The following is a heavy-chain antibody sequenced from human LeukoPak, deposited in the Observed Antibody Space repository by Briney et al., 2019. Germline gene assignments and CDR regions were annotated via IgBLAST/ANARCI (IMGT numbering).Heavy chain of an antibody. CDR2: ISAKNGNT. CDR1: GCTFNNYG. D-gene: IGHD6-25*01. Sequence: ASVKVSCKASGCTFNNYGITWARQAPGQGLEWMGWISAKNGNTDYAQHLQGRVTMTTDTSTSTAYMELRSLRSDDTAVYYCARTYSAYSSDSEFDHWGQGTLSPSPQ. V-gene: IGHV1-18*01. J-gene: IGHJ4*02. CDR3: ARTYSAYSSDSEFDH.